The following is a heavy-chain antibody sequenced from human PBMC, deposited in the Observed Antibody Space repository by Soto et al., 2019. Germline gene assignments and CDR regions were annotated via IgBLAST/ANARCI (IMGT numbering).Heavy chain of an antibody. CDR2: ISYDGNNK. V-gene: IGHV3-30*04. D-gene: IGHD2-2*01. CDR3: ARDRVCTSATCGEFDYYYYYGMDV. Sequence: PXGSLILSCSASGVTFSNYAMHWVRQAPGKGLEWVAIISYDGNNKYNADSVKGRFTISRDNSKNTLYLQMNSLRAEDTAVYYCARDRVCTSATCGEFDYYYYYGMDVWGQGTTVTVSS. CDR1: GVTFSNYA. J-gene: IGHJ6*02.